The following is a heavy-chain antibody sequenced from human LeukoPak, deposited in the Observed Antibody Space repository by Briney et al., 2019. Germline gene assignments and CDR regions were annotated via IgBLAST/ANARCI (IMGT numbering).Heavy chain of an antibody. D-gene: IGHD7-27*01. Sequence: GGSLRLSCAASGFTFSDYSMNWLRQAPGKGLEWVSYIFSSSIYTNYADSVKGRFTISRDDAENSLFLQMSSLKAEDTAVYYCAIAGTGEGALDIWGRGTLVTVSS. J-gene: IGHJ3*02. CDR3: AIAGTGEGALDI. V-gene: IGHV3-11*05. CDR1: GFTFSDYS. CDR2: IFSSSIYT.